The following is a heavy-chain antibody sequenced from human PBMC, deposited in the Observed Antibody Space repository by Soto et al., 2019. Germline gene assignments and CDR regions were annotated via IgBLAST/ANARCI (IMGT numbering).Heavy chain of an antibody. V-gene: IGHV4-59*08. Sequence: SETLSLTCTVSGGSISSYYWSWIRQPPGKGLEWIGYIYYSGSTNYNPSLKSRVAISVDTSKNQFSLKLSSVTAADTAVYYCARPGDSSGYYPFDYWGQGTLVTVSS. CDR1: GGSISSYY. D-gene: IGHD3-22*01. CDR3: ARPGDSSGYYPFDY. CDR2: IYYSGST. J-gene: IGHJ4*02.